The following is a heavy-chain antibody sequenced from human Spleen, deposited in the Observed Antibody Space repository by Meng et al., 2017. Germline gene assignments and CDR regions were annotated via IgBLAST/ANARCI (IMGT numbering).Heavy chain of an antibody. J-gene: IGHJ4*02. D-gene: IGHD6-19*01. Sequence: SQTLSLTCAISGDSVSGNSAAWNWIRQSPSRGLEWLGRTYYRSKWFNDYAVSVKSRITINPDTSKNQFSLQLNSVTPEDTAVYYCAREAYSSGFAGIFNYWGQGSLVTVSS. CDR2: TYYRSKWFN. CDR3: AREAYSSGFAGIFNY. CDR1: GDSVSGNSAA. V-gene: IGHV6-1*01.